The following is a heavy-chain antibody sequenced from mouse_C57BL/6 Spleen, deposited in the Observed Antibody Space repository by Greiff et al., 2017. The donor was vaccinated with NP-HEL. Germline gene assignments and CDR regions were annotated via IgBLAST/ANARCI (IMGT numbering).Heavy chain of an antibody. J-gene: IGHJ4*01. CDR3: ARERIYYYGSSYAMDY. CDR2: IYPGSGST. CDR1: GYTFTSYW. Sequence: VQLKQPGAELVKPGASVKMSCKASGYTFTSYWITWVKQRPGQGLEWIGDIYPGSGSTNYNEKFKSKATLTVDTSSSTAYLQLSSLTSEDSAVYYCARERIYYYGSSYAMDYWGQGTSVTVSS. V-gene: IGHV1-55*01. D-gene: IGHD1-1*01.